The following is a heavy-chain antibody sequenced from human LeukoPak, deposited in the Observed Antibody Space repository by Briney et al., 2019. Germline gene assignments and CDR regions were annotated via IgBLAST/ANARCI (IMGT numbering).Heavy chain of an antibody. J-gene: IGHJ5*02. CDR2: MNPNSGNT. V-gene: IGHV1-8*03. Sequence: GASVKVSCKASGYTFTSYDINWVRQATGQGLEGMGWMNPNSGNTGYAQKFQGRVTITRNTSISTAYMELSSLRSEDTAVYYCARGSDCSSTSCYTLFSFDPWGQGTLVTVSS. CDR3: ARGSDCSSTSCYTLFSFDP. D-gene: IGHD2-2*02. CDR1: GYTFTSYD.